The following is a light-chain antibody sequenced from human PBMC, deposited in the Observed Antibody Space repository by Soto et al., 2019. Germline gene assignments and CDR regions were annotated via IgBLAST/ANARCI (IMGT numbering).Light chain of an antibody. Sequence: EIVLTQSPGTLSLSPGERATLSCRASQSVSNSYLAWYQQKPGQAPRLLIYGASSRATGIPDRFSGSGSGTYFTLTVRRLEPEDFAVYYCQQYGGSPPFTVGPGTKVDIK. CDR2: GAS. J-gene: IGKJ3*01. CDR1: QSVSNSY. CDR3: QQYGGSPPFT. V-gene: IGKV3-20*01.